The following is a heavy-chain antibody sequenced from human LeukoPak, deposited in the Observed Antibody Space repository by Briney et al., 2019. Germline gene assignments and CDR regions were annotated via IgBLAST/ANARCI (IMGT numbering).Heavy chain of an antibody. CDR1: GFTFTSSA. Sequence: PGTSVKVSCKASGFTFTSSAMQWVRQARGQRLEWIGWIVVGSGNTNYAQKFQERVTITRDMSTSTAYVELSSLRSEDTAVYYCAAGWVCSGGSCYYYFDYWGQGTLVTVSS. J-gene: IGHJ4*02. D-gene: IGHD2-15*01. V-gene: IGHV1-58*02. CDR3: AAGWVCSGGSCYYYFDY. CDR2: IVVGSGNT.